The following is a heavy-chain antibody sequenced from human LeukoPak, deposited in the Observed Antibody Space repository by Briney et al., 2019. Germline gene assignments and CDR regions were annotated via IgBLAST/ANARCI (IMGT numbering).Heavy chain of an antibody. D-gene: IGHD3-16*01. CDR3: ARAVLSGGFDR. J-gene: IGHJ4*02. Sequence: GGSLRLSCAASGFTVINTYMTWVRQAPGKGLEWVSNIYTGGATYYTDSVKGRFTVSRDSSKNTLFLQMNNLREEDTAVYYCARAVLSGGFDRWGQGALVTVSS. CDR2: IYTGGAT. V-gene: IGHV3-66*01. CDR1: GFTVINTY.